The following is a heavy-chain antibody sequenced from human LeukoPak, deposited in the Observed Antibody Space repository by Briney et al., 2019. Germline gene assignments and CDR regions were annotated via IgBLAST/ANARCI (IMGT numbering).Heavy chain of an antibody. CDR3: ARRRFKEVYGGTTVVTSGLIDY. CDR2: IYTSGST. J-gene: IGHJ4*02. Sequence: SETLSLTCTVSGGSISSGSYYWSWIRQPAGKGLEWIGRIYTSGSTNYNPSLKSRVTISVDTSKNQFSLKLSSVTAADTAVYYCARRRFKEVYGGTTVVTSGLIDYWGQGTLVTVSS. D-gene: IGHD4-23*01. V-gene: IGHV4-61*02. CDR1: GGSISSGSYY.